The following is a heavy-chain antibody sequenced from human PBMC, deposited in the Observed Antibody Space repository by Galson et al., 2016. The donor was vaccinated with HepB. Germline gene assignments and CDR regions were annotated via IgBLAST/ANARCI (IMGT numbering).Heavy chain of an antibody. J-gene: IGHJ4*02. V-gene: IGHV4-61*01. Sequence: SETLSLTCTVSGNSVNTGLYFWSWIRQPPGKRLEWIGYIYNRGTTDYNPSLESRVTISVDTSKNQFSLKLSSVTAADTAVYYCARGRYYYVSGSYHDYWGQGTLVTGSS. CDR1: GNSVNTGLYF. D-gene: IGHD3-10*01. CDR2: IYNRGTT. CDR3: ARGRYYYVSGSYHDY.